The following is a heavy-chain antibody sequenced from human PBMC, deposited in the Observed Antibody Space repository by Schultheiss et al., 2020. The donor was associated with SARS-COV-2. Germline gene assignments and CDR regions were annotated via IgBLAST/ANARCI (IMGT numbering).Heavy chain of an antibody. V-gene: IGHV3-73*01. CDR2: IRSKANNYAT. CDR1: GFSFSASA. D-gene: IGHD3-22*01. CDR3: IRFYDSPDY. J-gene: IGHJ4*02. Sequence: GGSLRLSCAASGFSFSASAMHWVRQASGKGLEWVGRIRSKANNYATAYAASVKGRFTISRDDSKNTAYLQMNSLKTEDTAVYYCIRFYDSPDYWGQGTLVTVSS.